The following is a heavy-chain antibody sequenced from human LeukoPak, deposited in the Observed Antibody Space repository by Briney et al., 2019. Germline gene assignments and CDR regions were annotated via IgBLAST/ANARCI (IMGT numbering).Heavy chain of an antibody. D-gene: IGHD3-10*01. CDR1: GFTFSSYS. CDR3: ARETPINYGSGEPFDY. Sequence: GGSLRLSCAASGFTFSSYSMNWVRQAPGKGLEWVSYISSGSSTIYYADSVKGRFTISRDNAKNSLFLQMNSLRAEDTAVYYCARETPINYGSGEPFDYWGQGTLVTVSS. J-gene: IGHJ4*02. CDR2: ISSGSSTI. V-gene: IGHV3-48*01.